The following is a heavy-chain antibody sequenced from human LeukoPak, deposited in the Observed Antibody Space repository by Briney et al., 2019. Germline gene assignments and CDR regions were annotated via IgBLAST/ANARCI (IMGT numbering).Heavy chain of an antibody. CDR2: IYYSGST. Sequence: SETLSLTCTVSGGSISSYYWSWIRRPPGKGLEWIGYIYYSGSTNYNPSLKSRVTISVDTSKNQFSLKLSSVTAADTAVYYCARSAGRSYYGMDVWGQGTTVTVSS. CDR1: GGSISSYY. J-gene: IGHJ6*02. CDR3: ARSAGRSYYGMDV. V-gene: IGHV4-59*01.